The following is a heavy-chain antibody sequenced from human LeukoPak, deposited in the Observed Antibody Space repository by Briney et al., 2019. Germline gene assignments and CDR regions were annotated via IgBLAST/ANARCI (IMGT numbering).Heavy chain of an antibody. Sequence: VASVKVSCKASGYTFTGYYMHWVRQAPGQGLEWMGIINPSGGSTRYAQKFQGRVTMTRDTSTSTVYMELSSLRSEDTAVYYCARDFFHRYYDSSGRAFDYWGQGTLVTVSS. CDR3: ARDFFHRYYDSSGRAFDY. J-gene: IGHJ4*02. CDR1: GYTFTGYY. D-gene: IGHD3-22*01. V-gene: IGHV1-46*01. CDR2: INPSGGST.